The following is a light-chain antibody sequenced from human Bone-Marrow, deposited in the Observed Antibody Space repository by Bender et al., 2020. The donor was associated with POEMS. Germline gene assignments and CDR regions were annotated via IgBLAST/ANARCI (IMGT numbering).Light chain of an antibody. Sequence: QSVLTRPPSASGTPGQRVTISCSGRSSNIGSFAVNWYQQLPGTAPKLLFYGNNHRPSGVPDRFSGSKSGTSASLAITGLQAEDEGDYYCQSYDNSLGGWVFGGGTKLTVL. CDR1: SSNIGSFA. J-gene: IGLJ3*02. CDR3: QSYDNSLGGWV. V-gene: IGLV1-44*01. CDR2: GNN.